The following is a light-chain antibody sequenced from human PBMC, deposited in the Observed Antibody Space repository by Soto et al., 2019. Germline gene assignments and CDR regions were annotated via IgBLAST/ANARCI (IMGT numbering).Light chain of an antibody. CDR1: QGVGSW. Sequence: DVQMTQSPSSVSASVGDRVTLTCRASQGVGSWLAWYQRKPGTAPKLLIYGVSRLQSGVPSRFSGNGSGTDFTLTITSLQPEDFATYSCQQANSFPVTFGPGTKVDIK. CDR3: QQANSFPVT. CDR2: GVS. V-gene: IGKV1D-12*01. J-gene: IGKJ3*01.